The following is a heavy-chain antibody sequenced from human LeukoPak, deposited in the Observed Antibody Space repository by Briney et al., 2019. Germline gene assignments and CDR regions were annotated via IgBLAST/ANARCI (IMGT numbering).Heavy chain of an antibody. CDR2: INPNSGGT. V-gene: IGHV1-2*02. CDR3: ARDLRIAARPWWFDP. D-gene: IGHD6-6*01. CDR1: GYTFTGYY. Sequence: ASVKVSCKASGYTFTGYYMHWVRQAPGQGLEWMGWINPNSGGTNYAQKFQGRVTMTRDTSISTAYMELRSLRSDDTAVYYCARDLRIAARPWWFDPWGQGTLVTVPS. J-gene: IGHJ5*02.